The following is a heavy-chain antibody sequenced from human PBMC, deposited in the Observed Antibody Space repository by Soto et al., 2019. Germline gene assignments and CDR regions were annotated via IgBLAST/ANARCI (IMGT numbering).Heavy chain of an antibody. D-gene: IGHD3-3*01. CDR2: MNPNSGNT. CDR1: GGTFSSYA. J-gene: IGHJ6*02. V-gene: IGHV1-8*02. CDR3: ARGLSGITIFGVVIISGMDV. Sequence: GASVKVSCKASGGTFSSYAISWVRQATGQGLEWMGWMNPNSGNTGYAQKFQGRVTMTRNTSISTAYMELSSLRSEDTAVYYCARGLSGITIFGVVIISGMDVWGQGTTVTVSS.